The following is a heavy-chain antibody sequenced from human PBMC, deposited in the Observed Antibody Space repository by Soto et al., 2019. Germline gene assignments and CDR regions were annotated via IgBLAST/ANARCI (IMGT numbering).Heavy chain of an antibody. Sequence: QVQLVQSGAEEMKPGASVKLSCKASGYTLTRYSIHWVRQAPGQRLEWMGWINAGNGNTKFSQKFQGRVTITRDTSASTAYMELRGLRSEDTAVYYCAILGTYYFDNSDNYFDFWGQGTLVTVSS. D-gene: IGHD3-22*01. V-gene: IGHV1-3*05. CDR2: INAGNGNT. J-gene: IGHJ4*02. CDR1: GYTLTRYS. CDR3: AILGTYYFDNSDNYFDF.